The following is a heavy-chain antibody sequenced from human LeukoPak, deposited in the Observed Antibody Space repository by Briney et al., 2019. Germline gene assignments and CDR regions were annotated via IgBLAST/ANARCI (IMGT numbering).Heavy chain of an antibody. CDR1: GGTFSSYT. CDR2: IIPILGIA. Sequence: SVKVSCKASGGTFSSYTISWVRQAPGQGLEWMGRIIPILGIANYAQKFQGRVTITADKSTSTAYMELSSLRSEDTAVYYCAGCPYYYYYYMDVWGKGTTVTVSS. V-gene: IGHV1-69*02. J-gene: IGHJ6*03. CDR3: AGCPYYYYYYMDV.